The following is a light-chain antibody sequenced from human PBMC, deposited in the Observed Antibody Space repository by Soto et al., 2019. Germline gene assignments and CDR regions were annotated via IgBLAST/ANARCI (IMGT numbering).Light chain of an antibody. CDR2: TAS. Sequence: DIRMTLSLSSLSASVGDTVTITCRASQSISSHLNWYQQKPGKAPNLLMYTASNLQSGVPSRFSGSGSGTDFTLTISSLQPEDFATYYCQQSYSTPISFGQGTRLEIK. CDR3: QQSYSTPIS. CDR1: QSISSH. V-gene: IGKV1-39*01. J-gene: IGKJ5*01.